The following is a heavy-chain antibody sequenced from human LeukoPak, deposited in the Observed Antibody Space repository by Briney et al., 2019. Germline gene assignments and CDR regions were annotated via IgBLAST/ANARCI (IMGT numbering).Heavy chain of an antibody. D-gene: IGHD6-13*01. Sequence: PGGSLRLSCAASGFTFSSYWMSWVRQAPGKGLEWVANIKQDGSEKYYVDSVKGRFTISRDNAKNSLYLQMNSLRAEDTAVYYCARDGGYSSSWDWFDPWGQGTLVTVSS. CDR3: ARDGGYSSSWDWFDP. V-gene: IGHV3-7*01. CDR2: IKQDGSEK. J-gene: IGHJ5*02. CDR1: GFTFSSYW.